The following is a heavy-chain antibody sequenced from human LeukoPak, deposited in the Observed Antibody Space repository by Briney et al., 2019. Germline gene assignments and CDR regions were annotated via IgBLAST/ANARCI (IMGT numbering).Heavy chain of an antibody. Sequence: FGTANYAQKFQGRVTITADESTSTAYMELSSLRSEDTAVYYCARVGRYSGSYLPPIEDVWGQGTTVTVSS. CDR2: FGTA. CDR3: ARVGRYSGSYLPPIEDV. J-gene: IGHJ6*02. D-gene: IGHD1-26*01. V-gene: IGHV1-69*01.